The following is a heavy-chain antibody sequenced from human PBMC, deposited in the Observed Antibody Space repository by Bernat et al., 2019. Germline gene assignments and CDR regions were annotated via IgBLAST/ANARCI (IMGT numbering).Heavy chain of an antibody. D-gene: IGHD3-22*01. V-gene: IGHV3-33*08. CDR3: ARDQEKYYYDSSGYSGYYYGMDV. J-gene: IGHJ6*02. CDR2: IWYDGSNK. Sequence: VQLVESGGGLVQPGGSLRLSCAASGFTFSSYWMYWVRQAPGKGLVWVAVIWYDGSNKYYADSVKGRFTISRDNSKNTLYLQMNSLRAEDTAVYYCARDQEKYYYDSSGYSGYYYGMDVWGQGTTVTVSS. CDR1: GFTFSSYW.